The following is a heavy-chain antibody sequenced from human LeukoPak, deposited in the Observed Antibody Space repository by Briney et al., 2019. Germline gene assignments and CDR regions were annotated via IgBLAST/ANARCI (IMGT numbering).Heavy chain of an antibody. CDR1: GFTFTSYG. V-gene: IGHV3-33*01. J-gene: IGHJ4*02. D-gene: IGHD4/OR15-4a*01. CDR3: SRAPMTTVLSLFDY. Sequence: QAAGSLRLSCAASGFTFTSYGMHWVRQAPGKGLEWVAVIWYDGSNKYYADSVKGRFTISRDTSNNTLYLQMDSLRAEDTAVYYCSRAPMTTVLSLFDYWGQGTLVTVSS. CDR2: IWYDGSNK.